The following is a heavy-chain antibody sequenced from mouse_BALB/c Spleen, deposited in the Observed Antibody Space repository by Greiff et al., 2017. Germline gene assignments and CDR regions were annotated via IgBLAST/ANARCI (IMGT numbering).Heavy chain of an antibody. Sequence: VQLQQSGAELVKPGASVKLSCTASGFNIKDTYMHWVKQRPEQGLEWIGRIDPANGNTKYDPKFQGKATITADTSSNTAYLQLSSLTSEDTAVYYCARRSDGNYGAMDDWGQGTSVTVSS. V-gene: IGHV14-3*02. CDR3: ARRSDGNYGAMDD. CDR1: GFNIKDTY. CDR2: IDPANGNT. J-gene: IGHJ4*01. D-gene: IGHD2-1*01.